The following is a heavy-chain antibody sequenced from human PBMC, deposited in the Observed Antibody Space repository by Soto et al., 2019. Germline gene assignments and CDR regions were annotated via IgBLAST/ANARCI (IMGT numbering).Heavy chain of an antibody. D-gene: IGHD6-19*01. J-gene: IGHJ5*02. CDR2: INPNSGGT. Sequence: QVQLVQSGAEVKKPGASVKVSCKASGYTFTGYYMHWVRQAPGQGREWMGWINPNSGGTNYAQKFQGRVTMTRDTSISTAYMELSRLRSDDTAVYYCARPYSSGWYFLNWFDPWGQGTLVTVSS. V-gene: IGHV1-2*02. CDR1: GYTFTGYY. CDR3: ARPYSSGWYFLNWFDP.